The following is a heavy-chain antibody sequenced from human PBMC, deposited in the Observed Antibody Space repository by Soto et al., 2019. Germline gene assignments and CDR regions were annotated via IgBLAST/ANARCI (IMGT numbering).Heavy chain of an antibody. J-gene: IGHJ4*02. V-gene: IGHV1-69*01. Sequence: KVSCKASGGTFSSYAISWVRQAPGQGLEWMGGIIPIFGTANYAQKFQGRVTISADESTSTAYMELSSLRSEDTAVYYCARSRSGSYRFDYWGQGTLVTVSS. CDR1: GGTFSSYA. D-gene: IGHD1-26*01. CDR2: IIPIFGTA. CDR3: ARSRSGSYRFDY.